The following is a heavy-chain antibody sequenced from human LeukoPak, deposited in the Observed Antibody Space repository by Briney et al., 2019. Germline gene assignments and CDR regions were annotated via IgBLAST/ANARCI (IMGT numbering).Heavy chain of an antibody. CDR2: INHSGST. CDR3: ARGNYDFWSGYQYPEYYYGMDV. V-gene: IGHV4-34*01. D-gene: IGHD3-3*01. CDR1: GGSFSGYY. J-gene: IGHJ6*02. Sequence: SETLSLTCAVYGGSFSGYYWSWIRQPPGKGLEWIGEINHSGSTNYNPSLKSRVTISVDTSKNQFSLKLSSVTAADTAVYYCARGNYDFWSGYQYPEYYYGMDVWGQGTTVTVSS.